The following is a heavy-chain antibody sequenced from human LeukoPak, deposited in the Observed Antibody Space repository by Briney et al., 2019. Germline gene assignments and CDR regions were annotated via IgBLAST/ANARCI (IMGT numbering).Heavy chain of an antibody. CDR2: IRHSGGST. J-gene: IGHJ4*02. V-gene: IGHV3-23*01. D-gene: IGHD6-13*01. CDR1: GFTFSTYA. Sequence: GGSLRLSCAASGFTFSTYAMSWVRQAPGKGLEWVSVIRHSGGSTYYADSVRGRFTISRDNSKNTLYLQMNSLRAEDTAVYYCAKGLGLAAALEDFDYWGQGTLVTVSS. CDR3: AKGLGLAAALEDFDY.